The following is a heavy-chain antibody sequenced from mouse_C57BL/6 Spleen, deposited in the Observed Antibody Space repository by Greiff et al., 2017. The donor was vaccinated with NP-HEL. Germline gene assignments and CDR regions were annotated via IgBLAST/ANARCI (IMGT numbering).Heavy chain of an antibody. CDR1: GYTFTSYW. CDR3: ARGKSDAMDY. J-gene: IGHJ4*01. CDR2: IDPSDSYT. V-gene: IGHV1-50*01. Sequence: QVQLQQPGAELVKPGASVKLSCKASGYTFTSYWMQWVKQRPGQGLEWIGEIDPSDSYTNYNQKFKGKATLTVDTSSSTAYMQLSSLTSEDSAVYYCARGKSDAMDYWGQGTSVTVSS.